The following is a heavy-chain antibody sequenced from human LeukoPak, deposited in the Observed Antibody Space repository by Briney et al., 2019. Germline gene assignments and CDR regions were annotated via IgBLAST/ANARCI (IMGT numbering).Heavy chain of an antibody. V-gene: IGHV4-59*12. D-gene: IGHD4-11*01. CDR1: GGSISSYS. J-gene: IGHJ4*02. CDR3: ATLTTTGTDY. Sequence: SETLSLTCTVSGGSISSYSWSWIRQPPGKGLECIGYIYYSGSTNYNPSLKSRVTISVDTSKNQFSLKLSSVTAADTAVYYCATLTTTGTDYWGQGTLVTVSS. CDR2: IYYSGST.